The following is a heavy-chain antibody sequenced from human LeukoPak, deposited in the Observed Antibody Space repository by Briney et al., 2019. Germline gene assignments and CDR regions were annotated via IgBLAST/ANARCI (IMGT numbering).Heavy chain of an antibody. V-gene: IGHV3-15*01. D-gene: IGHD3-16*01. CDR1: GCNFNTAW. Sequence: GGSLRLSCAGSGCNFNTAWMSWVRRVPGKGLEWVALMKAKAEGGATHYAAPVRGRFTISIDDSKNTLDLQMNSLNTEDTAVYYCCTDVLGDRYNLDFWGQGALATVSS. CDR2: MKAKAEGGAT. J-gene: IGHJ4*02. CDR3: CTDVLGDRYNLDF.